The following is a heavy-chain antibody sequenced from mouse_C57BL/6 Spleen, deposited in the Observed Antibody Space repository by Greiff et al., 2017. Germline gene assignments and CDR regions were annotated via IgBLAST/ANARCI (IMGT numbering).Heavy chain of an antibody. J-gene: IGHJ2*01. CDR3: ARLRDYEGYFDY. V-gene: IGHV5-17*01. Sequence: DVQLVESGGGLVKPGGSLKLSCAASGFTFSDYGMHWVRQAPEKGLEWVAYISSGSSTIYYADTVKGRFTISRDNAKNTLFLQMTSLRSEDTAMYYCARLRDYEGYFDYWGQGTTLTVSS. CDR2: ISSGSSTI. D-gene: IGHD2-4*01. CDR1: GFTFSDYG.